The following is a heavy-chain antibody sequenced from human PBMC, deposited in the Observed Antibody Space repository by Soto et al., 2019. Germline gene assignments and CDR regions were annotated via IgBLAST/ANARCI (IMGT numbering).Heavy chain of an antibody. D-gene: IGHD2-8*02. CDR3: AKIALVGSFGFELARDY. V-gene: IGHV1-46*01. CDR2: IFPGGVNV. Sequence: ASVKVSCKAIGYSFTSHYMHWVRQAPGQGLEWMGTIFPGGVNVAYAQKFQGRVTMTKDTSTSTVYMELTSLTSEDTAVYYCAKIALVGSFGFELARDYWGQGILVTVSS. CDR1: GYSFTSHY. J-gene: IGHJ4*02.